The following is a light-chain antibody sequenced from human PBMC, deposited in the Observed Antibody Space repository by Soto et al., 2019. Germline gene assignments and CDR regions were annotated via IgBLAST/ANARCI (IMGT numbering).Light chain of an antibody. V-gene: IGLV2-8*01. CDR2: EVS. J-gene: IGLJ1*01. CDR1: SSDVGGYNY. Sequence: QSVLTQPPSASGSPGQSVTISCTGASSDVGGYNYVSWYRQHPGKAPKLLIFEVSKRPSGIPDRFSGSKSGNTASLTVSGLQAEDEADYYCSSFADTYNYVFGTGTKLTVL. CDR3: SSFADTYNYV.